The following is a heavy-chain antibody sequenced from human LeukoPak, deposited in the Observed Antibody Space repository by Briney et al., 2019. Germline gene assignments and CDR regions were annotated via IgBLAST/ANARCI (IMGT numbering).Heavy chain of an antibody. V-gene: IGHV1-2*06. J-gene: IGHJ6*02. CDR3: ARERFLEWLFNPLGYYYYGMDV. Sequence: PGGSLRLSCAASGFTFSSYGMHWVRQAPGQGLEWMGRTNPNSGGTNYAQKFQGRVTMTRDTSISTAYMELSRLRSDDTAVYYCARERFLEWLFNPLGYYYYGMDVWGQGTTVTVSS. CDR2: TNPNSGGT. D-gene: IGHD3-3*01. CDR1: GFTFSSYG.